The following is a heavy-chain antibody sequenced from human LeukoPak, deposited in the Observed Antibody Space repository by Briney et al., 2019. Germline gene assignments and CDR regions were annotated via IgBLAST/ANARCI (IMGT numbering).Heavy chain of an antibody. CDR1: GDSISSYY. CDR3: ARGRDYYDSSGYYYYYYYMDV. J-gene: IGHJ6*03. V-gene: IGHV4-34*01. CDR2: INHSGST. Sequence: PSETLSLICTVSGDSISSYYWSWTRQPPGKGLEWLGEINHSGSTNYNPSLKSRVTISVDTSKNQFSLKLSSVTAADTAVYYCARGRDYYDSSGYYYYYYYMDVWGKGTTVTVSS. D-gene: IGHD3-22*01.